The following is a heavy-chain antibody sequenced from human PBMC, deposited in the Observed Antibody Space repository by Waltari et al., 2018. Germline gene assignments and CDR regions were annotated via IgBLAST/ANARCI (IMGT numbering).Heavy chain of an antibody. CDR3: AGAYGYYYYYMDV. Sequence: QVQLQPSGPGLVKPSEPLSRTCIGSGGSLSSNYWTWLRQSPGKGLEWLGYINDSGTTDYNPSLKSRLSISLDTAKNQFSLKLTSVTAADTAVYYCAGAYGYYYYYMDVWGKGTTVTVSS. J-gene: IGHJ6*03. V-gene: IGHV4-59*01. CDR1: GGSLSSNY. D-gene: IGHD3-16*01. CDR2: INDSGTT.